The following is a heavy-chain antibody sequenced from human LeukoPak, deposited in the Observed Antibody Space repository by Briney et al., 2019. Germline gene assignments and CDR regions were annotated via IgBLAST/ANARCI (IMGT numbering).Heavy chain of an antibody. CDR2: ISSSSSYI. J-gene: IGHJ4*02. V-gene: IGHV3-21*01. D-gene: IGHD6-13*01. CDR3: ARDKGYSSSWYPGY. CDR1: GFTFSSYS. Sequence: GGSLRLSCAASGFTFSSYSMNWVRQAPGKGLEWVSSISSSSSYIYYADSVKGRFTISRDNAKNTLYLQMNSLRAEDTAVYYCARDKGYSSSWYPGYWGQGTLVTVSS.